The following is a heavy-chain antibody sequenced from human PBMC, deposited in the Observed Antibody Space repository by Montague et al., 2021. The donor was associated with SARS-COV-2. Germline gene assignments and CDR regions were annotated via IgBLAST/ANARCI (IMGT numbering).Heavy chain of an antibody. CDR3: ARALWFGEKCFDY. CDR2: ISSSSSYI. CDR1: GFTFSSYS. D-gene: IGHD3-10*01. J-gene: IGHJ4*02. V-gene: IGHV3-21*01. Sequence: SLRLSCAASGFTFSSYSMNWLRQAPGKGLEWVSSISSSSSYIYYADSVKGRFTISRDNAKNSLYLQMNSLRAEDTAVYYCARALWFGEKCFDYWGQGTLVTVSS.